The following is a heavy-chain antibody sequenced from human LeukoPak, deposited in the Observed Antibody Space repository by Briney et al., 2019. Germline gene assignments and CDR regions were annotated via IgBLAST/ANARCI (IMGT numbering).Heavy chain of an antibody. CDR1: GGSFSGYY. CDR2: FDYSGNTH. D-gene: IGHD6-25*01. J-gene: IGHJ5*02. V-gene: IGHV4-34*01. Sequence: PSETLSLTCAVYGGSFSGYYWGWIRQSPGKGLEWIGTFDYSGNTHYYNPSLKSRVTISVDTSKNQFSLKLRSVTAADTAVYYCASRIAAAPFDPWGQGILVTVSS. CDR3: ASRIAAAPFDP.